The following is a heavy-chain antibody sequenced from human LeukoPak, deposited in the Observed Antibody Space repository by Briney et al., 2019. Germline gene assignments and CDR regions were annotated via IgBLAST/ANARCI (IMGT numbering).Heavy chain of an antibody. D-gene: IGHD3-22*01. CDR3: ARVKVDSSGLPFDY. V-gene: IGHV3-53*01. CDR2: IYSGGST. CDR1: GFTFSSYW. J-gene: IGHJ4*02. Sequence: GGSLRLSCAASGFTFSSYWMSWVRQAPGKGLEWVSVIYSGGSTYYADSVKGRFTISRDNSKNTLYLQMNSLRAEDTAVYYCARVKVDSSGLPFDYWGQGTLVTVSS.